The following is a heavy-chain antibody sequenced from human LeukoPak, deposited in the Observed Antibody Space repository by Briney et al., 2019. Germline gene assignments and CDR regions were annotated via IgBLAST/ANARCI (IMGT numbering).Heavy chain of an antibody. V-gene: IGHV3-74*01. CDR1: GFSFRSYW. Sequence: GGSLRLSCAASGFSFRSYWMHWVRPPPGKGLVWVSRIDTDGSSTAYADSVKGRFTISRDNAKNTLYLQMYSLRAEDTAIYYCTRGGTTFDYWGQGTLVTVSS. CDR2: IDTDGSST. J-gene: IGHJ4*02. CDR3: TRGGTTFDY. D-gene: IGHD1-1*01.